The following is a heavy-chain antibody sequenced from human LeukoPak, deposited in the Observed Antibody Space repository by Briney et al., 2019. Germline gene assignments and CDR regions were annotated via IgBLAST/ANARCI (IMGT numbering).Heavy chain of an antibody. V-gene: IGHV3-48*01. Sequence: PGGSLRLSCAASGFTFSGYIMNWVRQAPGKGLEWVSFISSTSNTIYYADSVKGRFTVSRDNAKNSLYLQMNSLRAEDTAVYYCARDQWLDYWGQGTLVTASS. CDR3: ARDQWLDY. CDR1: GFTFSGYI. D-gene: IGHD6-19*01. CDR2: ISSTSNTI. J-gene: IGHJ4*02.